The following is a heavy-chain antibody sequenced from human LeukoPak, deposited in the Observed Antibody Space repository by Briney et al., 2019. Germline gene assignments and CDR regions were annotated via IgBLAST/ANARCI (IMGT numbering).Heavy chain of an antibody. V-gene: IGHV3-21*01. CDR1: GFTFSTYS. CDR2: ISPRSDYI. Sequence: GGSLRLSCAASGFTFSTYSMNWLRLAPGKGLEWVSSISPRSDYIYYADSVKGRFTMSRDNAKNSLYLQMNNLRAEDTAVYYCVRGGYRGYDYEYWGQGTLVTVSS. D-gene: IGHD5-12*01. J-gene: IGHJ4*02. CDR3: VRGGYRGYDYEY.